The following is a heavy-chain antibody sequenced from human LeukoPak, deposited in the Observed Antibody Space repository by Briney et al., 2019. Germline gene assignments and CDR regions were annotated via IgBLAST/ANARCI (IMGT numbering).Heavy chain of an antibody. CDR2: ISYDGSSA. CDR1: GFTFSNYW. Sequence: GGSLRLSCVASGFTFSNYWMHWVRQAPGKGLMWAARISYDGSSADHADSVKGRFTVSRDNAKNTLYLQMNSLRVEDTGVYYCARRRTIGDYDYWGQGTLVTVSS. V-gene: IGHV3-74*01. CDR3: ARRRTIGDYDY. D-gene: IGHD3-16*01. J-gene: IGHJ4*02.